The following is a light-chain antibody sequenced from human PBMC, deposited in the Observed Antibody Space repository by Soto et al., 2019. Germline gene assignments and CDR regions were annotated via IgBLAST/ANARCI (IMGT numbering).Light chain of an antibody. J-gene: IGKJ3*01. CDR3: QRSFT. CDR2: KAS. Sequence: DIQMTQSPSTLSASVGDRVTITCRASQSISSWLAWYQQKPGKAPKLLIYKASTLESGAPSRFSGSGSGTEFTLTISSLQPDDFATYYCQRSFTCGPWTKVDIK. V-gene: IGKV1-5*03. CDR1: QSISSW.